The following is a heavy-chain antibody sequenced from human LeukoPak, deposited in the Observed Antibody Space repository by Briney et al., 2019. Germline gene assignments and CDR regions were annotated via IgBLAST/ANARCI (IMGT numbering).Heavy chain of an antibody. CDR2: ISAYNGNT. J-gene: IGHJ4*02. V-gene: IGHV1-18*01. D-gene: IGHD1-26*01. CDR1: GYTFTSYG. CDR3: ARDSPYSGSYSFDY. Sequence: ASAKVPCKASGYTFTSYGISWVRQAPGQGLEWMGWISAYNGNTNYAQKLQGRVTMTTDTSTSTAYMELSSLRSEDTAVYYCARDSPYSGSYSFDYWGQGTLVTVSS.